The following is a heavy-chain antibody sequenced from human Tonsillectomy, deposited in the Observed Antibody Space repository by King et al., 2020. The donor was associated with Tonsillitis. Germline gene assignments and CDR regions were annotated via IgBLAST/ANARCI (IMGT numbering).Heavy chain of an antibody. CDR1: GYTFTGYY. V-gene: IGHV1-2*02. Sequence: QLVQSGAEVKKPGASVKVSCKASGYTFTGYYMHWVRQAPGQGLEWMGWINPNSGGTNYAQKFQGRVTMTRETSISTAYMELSRLRSDDTAVYYCSRDNGLRKIGSYLVHYFDYWGQRTLVTVSS. CDR2: INPNSGGT. J-gene: IGHJ4*02. D-gene: IGHD1-26*01. CDR3: SRDNGLRKIGSYLVHYFDY.